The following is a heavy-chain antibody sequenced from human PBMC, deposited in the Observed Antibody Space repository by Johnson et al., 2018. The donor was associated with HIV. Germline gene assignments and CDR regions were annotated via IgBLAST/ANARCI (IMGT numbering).Heavy chain of an antibody. J-gene: IGHJ3*02. D-gene: IGHD3-22*01. CDR2: IRSNGGST. CDR1: GFTFSSYV. V-gene: IGHV3-64*01. Sequence: VQLVESGGGLVQSGGSLRLSCAASGFTFSSYVMSWVRQAPGKGLEYVSAIRSNGGSTYYANSVKGRFTISRDNAKNSLYLQMNSLRAEDTAVYYCARDAKTTYYYDSSGYPGAFDIWGQGTMVTVSS. CDR3: ARDAKTTYYYDSSGYPGAFDI.